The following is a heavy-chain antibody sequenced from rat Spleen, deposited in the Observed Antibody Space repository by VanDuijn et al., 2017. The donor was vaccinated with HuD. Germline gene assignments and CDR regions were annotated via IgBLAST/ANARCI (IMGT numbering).Heavy chain of an antibody. Sequence: EVQLVESGGGLVQPGRSLKLSCAASGFTFSNYDMAWVRQAPTKGLEWVASISTGGGNTYYRDSVKGRFTISRDNSKRTLYLQMDSLRSEDTATYYCARHALMYTTDPFAYWGQGTLVTVSS. J-gene: IGHJ3*01. CDR2: ISTGGGNT. CDR1: GFTFSNYD. D-gene: IGHD1-6*01. V-gene: IGHV5-25*01. CDR3: ARHALMYTTDPFAY.